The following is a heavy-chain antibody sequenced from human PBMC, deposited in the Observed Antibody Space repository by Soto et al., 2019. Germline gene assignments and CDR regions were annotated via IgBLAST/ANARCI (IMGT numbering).Heavy chain of an antibody. J-gene: IGHJ4*02. CDR2: IYYSGST. CDR1: GGSMRSYY. CDR3: ARHKWQLLPYFDY. V-gene: IGHV4-59*08. D-gene: IGHD1-26*01. Sequence: SERLALTCAVSGGSMRSYYWSWIRQPPGKGLEWIGYIYYSGSTNYNPSLKSRVTISVDTSKNQFSLKLSSVTAADTAVYYCARHKWQLLPYFDYWGQGTLVTVSS.